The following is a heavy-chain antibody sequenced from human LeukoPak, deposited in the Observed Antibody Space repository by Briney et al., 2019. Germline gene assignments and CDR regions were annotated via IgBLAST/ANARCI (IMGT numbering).Heavy chain of an antibody. Sequence: SETVSLTCTVSGGSISSYYWSWIRQPPGKGPEWIGHIHYSGSTNYNPSLKSRVTISVDTSKNQFSLKLSSVTAADTAVYYCARNSRGGSYFDNWGQGTLVTVSS. V-gene: IGHV4-59*01. J-gene: IGHJ4*02. CDR3: ARNSRGGSYFDN. CDR1: GGSISSYY. D-gene: IGHD1-26*01. CDR2: IHYSGST.